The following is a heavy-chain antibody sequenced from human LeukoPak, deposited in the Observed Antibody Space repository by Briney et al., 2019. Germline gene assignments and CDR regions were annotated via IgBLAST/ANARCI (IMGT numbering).Heavy chain of an antibody. CDR1: GYTFTNYP. CDR2: INAGNGNT. Sequence: ASVKVSCKASGYTFTNYPIHWVRQAPGQRLEWMGWINAGNGNTKYSQKFQGRVTITRDTSASTAYMEMRSLRSEDTAVYYCAREIDRDDYNRFFDYWGQGTLVTVSS. J-gene: IGHJ4*02. CDR3: AREIDRDDYNRFFDY. V-gene: IGHV1-3*01. D-gene: IGHD5-24*01.